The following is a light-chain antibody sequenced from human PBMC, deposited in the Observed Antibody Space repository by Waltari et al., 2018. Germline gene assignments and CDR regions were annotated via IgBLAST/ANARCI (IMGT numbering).Light chain of an antibody. CDR2: DAS. Sequence: EIVLTQSPVTLSVAPGERATLSCWASQSVGSSLAWYQQKPGQAPRLLMYDASNRATGVPARFNGSGSGTDFTLTIISLQSEDSAVYYCQQRSNWPPITFGQGTRLEIK. CDR3: QQRSNWPPIT. J-gene: IGKJ5*01. V-gene: IGKV3-11*01. CDR1: QSVGSS.